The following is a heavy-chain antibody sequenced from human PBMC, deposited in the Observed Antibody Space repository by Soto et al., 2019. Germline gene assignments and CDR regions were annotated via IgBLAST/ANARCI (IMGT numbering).Heavy chain of an antibody. CDR2: IIPIFGTA. Sequence: QVQLVQSGAEVKKPGSSVKVSCKASGGTFSSYAISWVRQAPGQGLEWMGGIIPIFGTANYAQKFQGRVPITADKSTSTADMELRRLRSEDTAVYYCARDDNYYDSGYWGQGTLVTVSS. V-gene: IGHV1-69*06. J-gene: IGHJ4*02. CDR1: GGTFSSYA. CDR3: ARDDNYYDSGY. D-gene: IGHD3-22*01.